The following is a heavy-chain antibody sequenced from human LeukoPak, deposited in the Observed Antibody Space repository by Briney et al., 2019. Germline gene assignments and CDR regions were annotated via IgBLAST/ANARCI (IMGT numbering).Heavy chain of an antibody. D-gene: IGHD3-10*01. Sequence: SETLSLTCTVSGYSVSSGYYWGWIRQPPGKGLEWIGTMYHSGSTNYNPSLKSRVTISVDTSKNQFSLKLSSVTAADTAMYYCARHRMVRGVIRGANWFDPWGQGTLVTVSS. CDR3: ARHRMVRGVIRGANWFDP. CDR2: MYHSGST. V-gene: IGHV4-38-2*02. CDR1: GYSVSSGYY. J-gene: IGHJ5*02.